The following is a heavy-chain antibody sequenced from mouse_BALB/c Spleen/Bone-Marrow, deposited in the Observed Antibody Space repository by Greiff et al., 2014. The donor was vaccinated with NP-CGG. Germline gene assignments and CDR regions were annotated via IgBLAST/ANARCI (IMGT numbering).Heavy chain of an antibody. CDR2: IVPSSAYS. CDR1: GYSFSSYT. J-gene: IGHJ2*01. Sequence: QVQLQQSGAELARPGASVRMSCKASGYSFSSYTVHWLKQRPGQGLEWIAYIVPSSAYSYYNQKFKDKATLTADKSSSTAYMQRSSLTSEDPAFYYGARGGSYGGGSAHFDYGGPGTTLTVSS. D-gene: IGHD1-1*02. V-gene: IGHV1-4*01. CDR3: ARGGSYGGGSAHFDY.